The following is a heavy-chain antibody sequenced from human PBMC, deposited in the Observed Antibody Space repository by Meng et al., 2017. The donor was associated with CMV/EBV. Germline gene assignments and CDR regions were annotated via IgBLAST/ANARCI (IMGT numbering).Heavy chain of an antibody. V-gene: IGHV1-69*05. CDR2: IIPIFGTA. J-gene: IGHJ4*02. CDR1: AGTFSSYA. Sequence: SVKVSCKASAGTFSSYAISWVRQAPGQGLEWMGGIIPIFGTANYAQKFQGRVTITTDESTSTAYMELSSLRSEDTAVYYCATQPLYCSSTSCYFAYWGQGTLVTVSS. CDR3: ATQPLYCSSTSCYFAY. D-gene: IGHD2-2*01.